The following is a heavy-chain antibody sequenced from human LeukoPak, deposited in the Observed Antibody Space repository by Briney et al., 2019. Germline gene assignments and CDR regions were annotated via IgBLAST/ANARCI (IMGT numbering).Heavy chain of an antibody. CDR3: AKDLDYYGSGSSISVGMDV. CDR1: GSTFSSYG. CDR2: ISYDGSNK. J-gene: IGHJ6*02. V-gene: IGHV3-30*18. D-gene: IGHD3-10*01. Sequence: GGSLRLSCAASGSTFSSYGMHWVRQAPGKGLEWVAVISYDGSNKYYADSVKGRFTISRDNSKNTLYLQMNSLRAEDTAVYYCAKDLDYYGSGSSISVGMDVWAKGPRSPSP.